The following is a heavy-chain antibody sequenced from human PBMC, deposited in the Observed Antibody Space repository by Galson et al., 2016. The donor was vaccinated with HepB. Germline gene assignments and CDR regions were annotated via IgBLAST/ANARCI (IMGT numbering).Heavy chain of an antibody. D-gene: IGHD4-17*01. CDR3: AINKYGYYGPYDF. V-gene: IGHV1-24*01. J-gene: IGHJ4*02. CDR1: GHTLVDLT. CDR2: LDQEDGQT. Sequence: SVKVSCKASGHTLVDLTTHWLRQAPGKGLEWMGGLDQEDGQTKFAQKFQARVTLTRDTSTNTAYMELSSLRSEDTAVYYCAINKYGYYGPYDFWGQGTLVTVSS.